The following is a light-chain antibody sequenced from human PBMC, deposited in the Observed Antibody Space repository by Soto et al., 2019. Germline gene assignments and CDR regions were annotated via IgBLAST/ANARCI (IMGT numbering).Light chain of an antibody. CDR2: DAS. CDR1: QSIRSW. CDR3: QQYNSPQGT. Sequence: DIQMTQSPSTLSASVGDRVTITCRASQSIRSWLAWYQQQPGKAPKLLIYDASSLESGVPSRFSGSGSGTEFTLTISSLQPDDFATYYCQQYNSPQGTFGQGTKVESK. V-gene: IGKV1-5*01. J-gene: IGKJ1*01.